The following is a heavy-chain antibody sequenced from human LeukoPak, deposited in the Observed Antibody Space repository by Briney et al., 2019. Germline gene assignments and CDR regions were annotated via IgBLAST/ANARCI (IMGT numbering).Heavy chain of an antibody. D-gene: IGHD1-26*01. Sequence: GGSLRLSCAASGFTFNNYNMNWVRQAPGRALEWVSSITSSGTYIFYADSVKGRFTISRDNAKNSLYLQMNSLGPEDTAVYYCARDPYSGNYGNYYYYMDVWGKGTTVTIFS. CDR1: GFTFNNYN. CDR3: ARDPYSGNYGNYYYYMDV. CDR2: ITSSGTYI. V-gene: IGHV3-21*01. J-gene: IGHJ6*03.